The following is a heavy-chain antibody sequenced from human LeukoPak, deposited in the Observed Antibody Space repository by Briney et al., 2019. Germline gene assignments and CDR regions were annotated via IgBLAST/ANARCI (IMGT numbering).Heavy chain of an antibody. CDR1: GGSFSGYY. J-gene: IGHJ4*02. CDR2: INHSGST. V-gene: IGHV4-34*01. D-gene: IGHD4-17*01. CDR3: ARGKGDYLRYYFDY. Sequence: KPSETLSLTCAVYGGSFSGYYWSWIRQPPGKGLECIGEINHSGSTNYNPSLKSRVTISVDTSKNQFSLKLSSVTAADTAVYYCARGKGDYLRYYFDYWGQGTLVTVS.